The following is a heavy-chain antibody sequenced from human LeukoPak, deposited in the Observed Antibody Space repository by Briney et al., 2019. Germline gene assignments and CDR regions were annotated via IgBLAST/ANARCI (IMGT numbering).Heavy chain of an antibody. J-gene: IGHJ6*04. D-gene: IGHD1-26*01. Sequence: SVKVSCKASGGTFSSYAISWVRQAPGQGLEWMGGIIPIFGTANYAQKFQGRVTITADKSTSTAYMDLSSLRSEDTAVYYCARGRVGATGSMDVWGKGTTVTVSS. CDR1: GGTFSSYA. CDR2: IIPIFGTA. V-gene: IGHV1-69*06. CDR3: ARGRVGATGSMDV.